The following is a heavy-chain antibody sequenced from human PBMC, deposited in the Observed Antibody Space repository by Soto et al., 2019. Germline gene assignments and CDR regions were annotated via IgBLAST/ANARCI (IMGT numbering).Heavy chain of an antibody. CDR1: GFTFSSYW. CDR3: ARERPGDYADAFDI. D-gene: IGHD4-17*01. CDR2: INSDGSST. V-gene: IGHV3-74*01. Sequence: GGSLRLSCAASGFTFSSYWMHWVRQAPGKGLVWVSRINSDGSSTSYADSVKGRFTISRDNAKNTLYLQMNSLRAEDTAVYYCARERPGDYADAFDIWGQGTMVTVSS. J-gene: IGHJ3*02.